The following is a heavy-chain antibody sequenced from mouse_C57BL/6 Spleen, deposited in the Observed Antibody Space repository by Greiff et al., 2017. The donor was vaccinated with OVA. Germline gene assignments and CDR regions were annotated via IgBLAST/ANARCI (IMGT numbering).Heavy chain of an antibody. V-gene: IGHV1-31*01. CDR2: IYPYNGVS. CDR3: ARSGYGSSYNYFDY. D-gene: IGHD1-1*01. J-gene: IGHJ2*01. Sequence: EVKLVESGPELVKPGASVKISCKASGYSFTGYYMHWVKQSHGNILDWIGYIYPYNGVSSYNQKFKGKATLTVDKSSSTAYMELRSLTSEDSAVYYCARSGYGSSYNYFDYWGQGTTLTVSS. CDR1: GYSFTGYY.